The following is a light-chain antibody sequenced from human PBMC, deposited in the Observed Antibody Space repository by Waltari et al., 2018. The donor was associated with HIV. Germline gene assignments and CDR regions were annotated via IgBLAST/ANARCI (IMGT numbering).Light chain of an antibody. CDR2: AAS. V-gene: IGKV1-39*01. Sequence: DIQMTQSPSSLSASVGDRVPITCRASQSISNYLNWYQQKPGKAPKLLIYAASSLQSGVPSRFSGSGSGTDFTLTISSLQPEDFATYYCQQSYSTPWTFGQGTKVEIK. J-gene: IGKJ1*01. CDR1: QSISNY. CDR3: QQSYSTPWT.